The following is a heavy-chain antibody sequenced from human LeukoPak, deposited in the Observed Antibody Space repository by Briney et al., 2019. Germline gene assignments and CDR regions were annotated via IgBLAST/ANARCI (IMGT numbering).Heavy chain of an antibody. CDR3: ARDSNSSPYYYYGMDV. D-gene: IGHD6-19*01. CDR2: IYYSGST. CDR1: GGSISSGGYY. Sequence: SETLSLTCTVSGGSISSGGYYWSWIRQHPGKGLEWIVYIYYSGSTYYNPSLKSRVTISVDTSKNQFSLKLSSVTAADTAVYYCARDSNSSPYYYYGMDVWGQGTTVTVSS. V-gene: IGHV4-31*03. J-gene: IGHJ6*02.